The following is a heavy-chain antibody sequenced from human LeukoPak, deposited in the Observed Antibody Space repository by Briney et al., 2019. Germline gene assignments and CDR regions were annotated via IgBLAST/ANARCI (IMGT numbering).Heavy chain of an antibody. Sequence: ASVKVSCKASGYTFTSYYIHWVRQAPGQGLEWMGIINPIGGTTDYAQKFQGRVTMTRDTSTSTVYMELSSLRSEDTAVYYCATPLRTDYYGSGSYDYWGQGTLVTVSS. J-gene: IGHJ4*02. CDR1: GYTFTSYY. V-gene: IGHV1-46*01. CDR2: INPIGGTT. CDR3: ATPLRTDYYGSGSYDY. D-gene: IGHD3-10*01.